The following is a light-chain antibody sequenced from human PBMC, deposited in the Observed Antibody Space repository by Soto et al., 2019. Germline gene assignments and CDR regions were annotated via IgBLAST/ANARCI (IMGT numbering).Light chain of an antibody. Sequence: TQSPSSVSASVGDRVTISCRMSQGISSYLAWYQQKPGQAPRLLIYGASNRATGIPDRFSGSGSGTDFTLTISRLEPEDFAVYYCQQYGSSGTFGQGTKVDIK. V-gene: IGKV3-20*01. CDR1: QGISSY. CDR2: GAS. CDR3: QQYGSSGT. J-gene: IGKJ1*01.